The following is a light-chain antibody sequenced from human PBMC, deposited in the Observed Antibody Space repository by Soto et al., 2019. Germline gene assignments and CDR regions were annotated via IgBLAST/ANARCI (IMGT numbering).Light chain of an antibody. Sequence: SVLRQSPATLSLSPGERATLSCRASQSVRNFLAWYQQKPGQAPRLLIYDASNRATGIPARFSGSGSGTDFTLTISSLEPEDFAFYYCQQRRNWLTFGGGTKLEIK. CDR3: QQRRNWLT. CDR2: DAS. J-gene: IGKJ4*01. CDR1: QSVRNF. V-gene: IGKV3-11*01.